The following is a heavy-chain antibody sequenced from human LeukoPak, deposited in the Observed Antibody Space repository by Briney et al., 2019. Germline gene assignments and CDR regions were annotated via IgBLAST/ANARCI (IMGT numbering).Heavy chain of an antibody. CDR2: FYPEDGET. Sequence: GASVKVSCKVSGYTLTELSMHWVRQAPGKGLEWMGGFYPEDGETIYAQKFQGRVTMTEDTSTDTAYMELSSLKASDTAMYYCARPTTVTPGKAYYYSGMDVWGQGTTVTVSS. V-gene: IGHV1-24*01. J-gene: IGHJ6*02. CDR3: ARPTTVTPGKAYYYSGMDV. D-gene: IGHD4-17*01. CDR1: GYTLTELS.